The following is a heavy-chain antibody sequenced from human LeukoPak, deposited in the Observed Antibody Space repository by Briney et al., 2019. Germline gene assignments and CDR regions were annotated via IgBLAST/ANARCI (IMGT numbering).Heavy chain of an antibody. CDR3: AGVNGWLIDL. D-gene: IGHD3-22*01. CDR2: IKQDGIEK. V-gene: IGHV3-7*04. Sequence: PGGSLRLSCAGSGFSFSNYWMNWVRQIPGKGLEWVANIKQDGIEKNYVGSVKGRFTISRDNAKKSLYLQLNSLRGDDTAIYYCAGVNGWLIDLWGQGTLVTVSS. J-gene: IGHJ4*02. CDR1: GFSFSNYW.